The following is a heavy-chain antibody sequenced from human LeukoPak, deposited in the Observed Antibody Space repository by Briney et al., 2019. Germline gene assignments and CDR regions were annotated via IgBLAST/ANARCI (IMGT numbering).Heavy chain of an antibody. V-gene: IGHV4-39*01. Sequence: PSETLSLTCSVSGASISSGDYYWGWIRQPPGKGLEWIGIIYHNGNTYYNPSLKSRVTISVDTSTNQFSLKLSSVTAADTAVYYCARHSIAAAGTGHDYWGQGTLVTVSS. J-gene: IGHJ4*02. CDR1: GASISSGDYY. D-gene: IGHD6-13*01. CDR2: IYHNGNT. CDR3: ARHSIAAAGTGHDY.